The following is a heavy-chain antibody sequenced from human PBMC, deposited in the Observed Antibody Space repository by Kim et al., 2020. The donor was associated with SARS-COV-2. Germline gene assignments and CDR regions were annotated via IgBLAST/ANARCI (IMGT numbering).Heavy chain of an antibody. CDR2: ISSYNGNT. V-gene: IGHV1-18*01. D-gene: IGHD2-2*01. J-gene: IGHJ5*02. Sequence: ASVKVSCKASGYTFTSYGINWVRQAPGQGLEWMGWISSYNGNTNYAQKVQGRVTMTTDTSTTTAYMELRSLRSDDTAVYYCARGPRIVAVPAGRFDPWGQGTPVTVSS. CDR1: GYTFTSYG. CDR3: ARGPRIVAVPAGRFDP.